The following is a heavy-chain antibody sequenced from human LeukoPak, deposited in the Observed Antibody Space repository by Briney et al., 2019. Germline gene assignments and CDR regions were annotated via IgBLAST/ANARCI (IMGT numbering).Heavy chain of an antibody. CDR3: ATYYYDSSGYSPTGYFDY. CDR2: IIPIFGTA. CDR1: GGTFSSYA. Sequence: SVKVSCKASGGTFSSYAISWVRQAPGQGLEWMGGIIPIFGTANYAQKFQGRVTITADESTSTAYMELSSLRSEDTAVYYCATYYYDSSGYSPTGYFDYWSQGTLVTVSS. J-gene: IGHJ4*02. V-gene: IGHV1-69*13. D-gene: IGHD3-22*01.